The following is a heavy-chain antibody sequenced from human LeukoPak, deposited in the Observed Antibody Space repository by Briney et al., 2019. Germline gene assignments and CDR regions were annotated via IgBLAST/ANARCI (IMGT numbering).Heavy chain of an antibody. CDR1: GFTFSSYA. J-gene: IGHJ3*02. V-gene: IGHV3-23*01. CDR2: IGGSGGST. CDR3: AKDTIKRTGYYEGNAFDI. Sequence: PGGSLRLSCAASGFTFSSYAMSWVRQAPGKGLEWVSAIGGSGGSTYYADSVKGRFTISRDNSKNTLYLQMNSLRAEDTAVYYCAKDTIKRTGYYEGNAFDIWGQGTMVTASS. D-gene: IGHD3/OR15-3a*01.